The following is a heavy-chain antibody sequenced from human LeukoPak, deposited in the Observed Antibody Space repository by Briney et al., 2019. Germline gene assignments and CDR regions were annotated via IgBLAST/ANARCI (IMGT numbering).Heavy chain of an antibody. V-gene: IGHV5-51*01. D-gene: IGHD3-10*01. CDR2: IYPGDSDT. CDR3: ARRGERITMVRGVPYYFDY. CDR1: GYSFTNYW. Sequence: GESLKISCKGSGYSFTNYWIGWVRQMPGKGLEWMGIIYPGDSDTRYSPSFQGQVTISADKSISTAYLQWSSLKASDTAMYYCARRGERITMVRGVPYYFDYWGQGTLVTVSS. J-gene: IGHJ4*02.